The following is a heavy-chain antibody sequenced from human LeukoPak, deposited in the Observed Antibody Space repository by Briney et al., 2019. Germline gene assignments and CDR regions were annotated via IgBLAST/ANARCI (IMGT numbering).Heavy chain of an antibody. D-gene: IGHD3-16*01. J-gene: IGHJ4*02. CDR1: GGSVSSSSYY. CDR2: IYYSGST. V-gene: IGHV4-39*01. Sequence: SETLSLTCTVSGGSVSSSSYYWGWIRQPPGKGLEWIGSIYYSGSTYYNPSLKSRVTISVDTSKNQFSLKLSSVTAADTAVYYCARQTWGHFDYWGQGTLVTVSS. CDR3: ARQTWGHFDY.